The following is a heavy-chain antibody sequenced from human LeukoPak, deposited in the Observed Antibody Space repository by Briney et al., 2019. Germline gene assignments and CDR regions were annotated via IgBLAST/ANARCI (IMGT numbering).Heavy chain of an antibody. D-gene: IGHD6-19*01. J-gene: IGHJ3*02. V-gene: IGHV3-30*18. Sequence: GGSLRLSCAASGFTFSSYGMDWVRQAPGKGLEWVAVISYDGSNKYYADSVKGRFTISRDNSKNTLYLQMNSLRAEDTAVYYWAKDQTPAVAGQDAFDIWGQGTMVTVSS. CDR1: GFTFSSYG. CDR2: ISYDGSNK. CDR3: AKDQTPAVAGQDAFDI.